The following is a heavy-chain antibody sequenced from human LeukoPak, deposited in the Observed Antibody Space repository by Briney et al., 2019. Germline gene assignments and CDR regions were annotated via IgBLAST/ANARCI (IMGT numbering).Heavy chain of an antibody. J-gene: IGHJ4*02. CDR2: IDGNGDST. Sequence: PGGSLRLSCEASGFTFKSYAMSWVRQAPGKGLEWVSSIDGNGDSTYYADSVKGRFTISRDNSKNTLGLQMNSLRADDSAVYYCAKYYYGSGNYFSLDYWGQGTRVTVSS. CDR3: AKYYYGSGNYFSLDY. CDR1: GFTFKSYA. D-gene: IGHD3-10*01. V-gene: IGHV3-23*01.